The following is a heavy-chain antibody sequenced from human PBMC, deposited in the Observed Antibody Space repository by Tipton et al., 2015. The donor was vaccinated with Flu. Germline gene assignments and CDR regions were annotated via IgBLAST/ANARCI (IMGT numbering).Heavy chain of an antibody. Sequence: QVQLVQSGAEVKKPGASVKVSCKASGYILRNYGISWVRQAPGQGLEWMGWINGYNGNTNYAQRFQGRVTMTTDTSTNTAFMELKSLTSDDTAVYYCARDMPQGVVIIPPAKRFDFWGQGTLVTVSS. J-gene: IGHJ4*02. CDR1: GYILRNYG. CDR2: INGYNGNT. V-gene: IGHV1-18*01. D-gene: IGHD3-3*01. CDR3: ARDMPQGVVIIPPAKRFDF.